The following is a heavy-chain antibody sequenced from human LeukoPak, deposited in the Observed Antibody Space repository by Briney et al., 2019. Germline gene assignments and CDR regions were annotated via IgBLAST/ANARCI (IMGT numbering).Heavy chain of an antibody. CDR3: ARGPDYYDSSGLDY. Sequence: SETLSLTCTVSGGSITSGNYYWSWIRQPPGKGLEWIGYIYYSGSTNYNPSLKSRVTISVDTSKNQFSLKLSSVTAADTAVYYCARGPDYYDSSGLDYWGQGTLVTVSS. CDR1: GGSITSGNYY. V-gene: IGHV4-61*01. D-gene: IGHD3-22*01. CDR2: IYYSGST. J-gene: IGHJ4*02.